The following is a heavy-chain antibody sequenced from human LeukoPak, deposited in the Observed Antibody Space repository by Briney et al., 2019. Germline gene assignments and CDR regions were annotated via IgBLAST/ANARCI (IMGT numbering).Heavy chain of an antibody. CDR1: GGSISHSNYF. D-gene: IGHD3-22*01. V-gene: IGHV4-61*01. J-gene: IGHJ6*03. CDR2: IYYSGST. Sequence: SQTLSLTCSVSGGSISHSNYFWSWVRQPPGKGLEWIGYIYYSGSTNYNPSLKSRVTISVDTSKNQFSLKLSSVTAADTAVYYCARCPLLYDSSGYANYYYYYMDVWGKGTTVTVSS. CDR3: ARCPLLYDSSGYANYYYYYMDV.